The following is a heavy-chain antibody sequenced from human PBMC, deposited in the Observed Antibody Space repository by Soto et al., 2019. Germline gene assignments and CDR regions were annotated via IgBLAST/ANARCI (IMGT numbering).Heavy chain of an antibody. J-gene: IGHJ6*02. V-gene: IGHV3-11*01. CDR3: ARVSWREKYGMDV. Sequence: PGGSLRLSCAASGFTFSYSYMSWIRQAPGKGLEWISYITFSGNTVYYADSLKGRFTISRDNAKNSLHLQMNRLRAEDTAVYYCARVSWREKYGMDVWGQGTTVTVSS. CDR1: GFTFSYSY. CDR2: ITFSGNTV.